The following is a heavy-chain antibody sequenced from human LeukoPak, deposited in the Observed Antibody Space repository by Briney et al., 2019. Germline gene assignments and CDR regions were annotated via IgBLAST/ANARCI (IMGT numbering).Heavy chain of an antibody. CDR3: ARDLRDPRFPGVQTPAGGWFDP. Sequence: GSLRLSCAASGFTFSSYWMTWVRQVPGKGLEWVANINQGGSEKYYVDSVKGRFTISRDNAKNSLYLQMNSLRAEDTAVYYCARDLRDPRFPGVQTPAGGWFDPWGQGTLVTVSS. J-gene: IGHJ5*02. CDR1: GFTFSSYW. V-gene: IGHV3-7*05. D-gene: IGHD1-1*01. CDR2: INQGGSEK.